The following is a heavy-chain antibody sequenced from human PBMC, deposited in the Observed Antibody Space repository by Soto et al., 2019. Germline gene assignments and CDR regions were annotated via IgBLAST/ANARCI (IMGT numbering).Heavy chain of an antibody. V-gene: IGHV4-61*01. Sequence: PSETLSLTCTVSGGSVSSGSYYWSWIRQPPGKGLEWIGYIYYSGSTNYNPSLKSRVTISVDTSKNQFSLKLSSVTAADTAVYYCARDYCSGGSCLLELDPWGQGTLVTVSS. CDR2: IYYSGST. D-gene: IGHD2-15*01. CDR1: GGSVSSGSYY. CDR3: ARDYCSGGSCLLELDP. J-gene: IGHJ5*02.